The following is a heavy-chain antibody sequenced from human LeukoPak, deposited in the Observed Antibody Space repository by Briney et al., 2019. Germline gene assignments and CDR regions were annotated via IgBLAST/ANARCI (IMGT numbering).Heavy chain of an antibody. V-gene: IGHV3-74*01. CDR2: INGDERSR. CDR1: GFTFGDYW. Sequence: PGGSLRLSCEVSGFTFGDYWMHWVRQPPGKGLVWVSRINGDERSRAYADSVKGRFTISRDNSKNTLYLQMNSLRVEDTGTYYCARDRAERNWTYHTLFDSWAREPRSSSPQ. D-gene: IGHD1-7*01. CDR3: ARDRAERNWTYHTLFDS. J-gene: IGHJ4*02.